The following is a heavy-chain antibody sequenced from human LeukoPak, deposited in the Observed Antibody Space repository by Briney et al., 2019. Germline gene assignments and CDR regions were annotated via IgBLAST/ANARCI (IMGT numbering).Heavy chain of an antibody. V-gene: IGHV1-69*05. CDR2: IIPIFGTA. Sequence: SVKVSCKASGGTFSSYAISWVRQAPGQGFEWMGGIIPIFGTANYAQKFQGRVTITTDESTSTAYMELSSLRSEDTAVYYCASPRDGYNPPFDYWGQGTLVTVSS. J-gene: IGHJ4*02. D-gene: IGHD5-24*01. CDR3: ASPRDGYNPPFDY. CDR1: GGTFSSYA.